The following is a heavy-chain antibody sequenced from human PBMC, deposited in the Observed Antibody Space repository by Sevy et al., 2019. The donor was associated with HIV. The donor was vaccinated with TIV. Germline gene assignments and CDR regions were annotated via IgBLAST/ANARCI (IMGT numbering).Heavy chain of an antibody. V-gene: IGHV4-59*01. Sequence: SETLSLTCTVSGDSISGYYWSWIRQPPGKGLEWIGYIYYTRSTNYNPSLKSRVPISKDTSKNQFSLKLSSVTAADTAVYYCASGSPQHYYGMDVWGQGTTVTVSS. CDR3: ASGSPQHYYGMDV. CDR2: IYYTRST. CDR1: GDSISGYY. J-gene: IGHJ6*02. D-gene: IGHD6-13*01.